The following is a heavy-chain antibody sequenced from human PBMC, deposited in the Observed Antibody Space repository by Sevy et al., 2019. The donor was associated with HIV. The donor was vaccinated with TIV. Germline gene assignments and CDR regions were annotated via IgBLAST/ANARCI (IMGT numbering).Heavy chain of an antibody. V-gene: IGHV3-9*01. CDR3: AGGAAAGRWFDS. D-gene: IGHD6-13*01. Sequence: GGSLRLSCVASGLTFDDYAMHWVRRPPGKGLEWVSGITWNSGGIGYADSVKGRFTISRDNAEKSLYLQMNSLRIEDTAFYYCAGGAAAGRWFDSWGQGTLATVSS. CDR2: ITWNSGGI. J-gene: IGHJ5*01. CDR1: GLTFDDYA.